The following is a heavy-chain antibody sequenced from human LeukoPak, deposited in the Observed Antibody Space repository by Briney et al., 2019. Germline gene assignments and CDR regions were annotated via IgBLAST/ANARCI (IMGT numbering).Heavy chain of an antibody. V-gene: IGHV3-7*01. CDR2: INQDGSGK. CDR3: ARPRYGSGSYYNENAFNI. D-gene: IGHD3-10*01. Sequence: GGSLRLSCAASGFTFSSYWMSWVRQAPGKGLEWVANINQDGSGKYYVDSVKGRFTISRDNAKNSLYLQMNSMKAEDMAVYYCARPRYGSGSYYNENAFNIWSQGTMVTVSS. CDR1: GFTFSSYW. J-gene: IGHJ3*02.